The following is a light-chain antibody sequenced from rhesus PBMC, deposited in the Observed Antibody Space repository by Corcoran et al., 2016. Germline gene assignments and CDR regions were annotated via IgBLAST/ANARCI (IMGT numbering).Light chain of an antibody. CDR1: QSVGSY. J-gene: IGKJ1*01. CDR3: QQSSNLWT. Sequence: ETVVTQSPATLSLSPGERATLSCRASQSVGSYLAWYQQKPGQAPRLLLYGASSRATGIPDRFSGRGAGTDFTLTISSLEPEDVGVYYCQQSSNLWTFGQGTKVEIK. CDR2: GAS. V-gene: IGKV3-24*04.